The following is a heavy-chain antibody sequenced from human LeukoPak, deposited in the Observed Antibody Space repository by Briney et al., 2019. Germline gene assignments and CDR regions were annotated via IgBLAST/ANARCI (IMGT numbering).Heavy chain of an antibody. V-gene: IGHV4-61*02. CDR3: ARVFDSGSQAYFYYMDV. Sequence: SQTLSLTCTVSGGSISSGSYYWSWIRQPAGKGLEWIGRIYTRGNSNYNPSLKSRVTMSVDTSKNQFSLKVSSVTAADTAVYYCARVFDSGSQAYFYYMDVWGKGTTVTIFS. J-gene: IGHJ6*03. D-gene: IGHD3-10*01. CDR2: IYTRGNS. CDR1: GGSISSGSYY.